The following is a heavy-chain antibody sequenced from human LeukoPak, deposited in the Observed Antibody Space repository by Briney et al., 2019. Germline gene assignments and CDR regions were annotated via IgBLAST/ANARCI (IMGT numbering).Heavy chain of an antibody. CDR3: ARSGKYSSSWDFDY. J-gene: IGHJ4*02. CDR2: ISSGGGST. D-gene: IGHD6-13*01. CDR1: GFTFSSYA. V-gene: IGHV3-23*01. Sequence: GGSLRLSCATSGFTFSSYAMSWVRQAPGKGLEWVSAISSGGGSTYDADSVKGRFTISRDNAKNSLYLQMNSLRAEDTAVYYCARSGKYSSSWDFDYWGQGTLVTVSS.